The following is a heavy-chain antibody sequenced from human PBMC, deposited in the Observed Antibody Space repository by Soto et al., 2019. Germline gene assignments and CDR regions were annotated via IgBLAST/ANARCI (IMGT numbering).Heavy chain of an antibody. D-gene: IGHD3-22*01. CDR3: ARDREYYYDSSGNYYYYYGMDV. V-gene: IGHV1-18*04. Sequence: QVQLVESGAEVKKPGASVKVSCKASGYTFTNYGISWVRQAPGQGLEWMGWISGYNGNTKYAQKFQGRVTMTTDTPTNTAYMDLRSLRSDDTAVYYCARDREYYYDSSGNYYYYYGMDVWGQGTTVTVS. CDR1: GYTFTNYG. CDR2: ISGYNGNT. J-gene: IGHJ6*02.